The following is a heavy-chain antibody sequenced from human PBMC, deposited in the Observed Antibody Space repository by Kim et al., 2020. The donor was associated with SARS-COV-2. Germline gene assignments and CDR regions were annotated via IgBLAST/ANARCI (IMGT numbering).Heavy chain of an antibody. Sequence: GGSLRLSCAASGFTFSSYAMSWVRQAPGKGLEWVSAISGSGGCTYYADSVKGRFTISRDNSKNTLYLQMNSLRAEDTAVYYCAKDAADLDPYYYYGMDVWGQGTTVTVSS. D-gene: IGHD1-1*01. CDR3: AKDAADLDPYYYYGMDV. V-gene: IGHV3-23*01. J-gene: IGHJ6*02. CDR1: GFTFSSYA. CDR2: ISGSGGCT.